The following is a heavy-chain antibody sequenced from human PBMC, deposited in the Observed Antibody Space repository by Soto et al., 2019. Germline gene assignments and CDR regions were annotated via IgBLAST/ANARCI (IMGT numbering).Heavy chain of an antibody. Sequence: VQLVESGGGVVQPGRSLRLSCAASGFTFSSYGMHWVRQAPGKGLEWVAVISYDGSNKYYADSVKGRFTISRDNSKNTLYLQMKSLRAEDTAVYYCAPWFGAFDYWGQGTLVTVSS. CDR1: GFTFSSYG. V-gene: IGHV3-30*03. CDR3: APWFGAFDY. CDR2: ISYDGSNK. J-gene: IGHJ4*02. D-gene: IGHD3-10*01.